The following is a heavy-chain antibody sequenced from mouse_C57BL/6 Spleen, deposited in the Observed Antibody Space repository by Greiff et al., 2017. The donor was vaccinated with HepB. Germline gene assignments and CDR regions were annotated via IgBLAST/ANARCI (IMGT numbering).Heavy chain of an antibody. D-gene: IGHD1-1*01. Sequence: VQLQQSGAELVRPGASVTLSCKASGYTFTDYEMHWVKQTPVHGLEWIGAIEPETGGTAYNQKFKGKAILTADKSSSTAYMELRSLTSEDSAVYYCTRTVVATDFDYWGQGTTLTVSS. CDR1: GYTFTDYE. J-gene: IGHJ2*01. CDR3: TRTVVATDFDY. CDR2: IEPETGGT. V-gene: IGHV1-15*01.